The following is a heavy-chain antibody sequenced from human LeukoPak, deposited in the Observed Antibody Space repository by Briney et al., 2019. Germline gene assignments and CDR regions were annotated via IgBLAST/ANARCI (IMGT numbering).Heavy chain of an antibody. V-gene: IGHV1-18*01. CDR3: ARDPRLSSEDYFDSSGYWVPFGS. J-gene: IGHJ4*02. CDR2: ISAYNGNT. D-gene: IGHD3-22*01. Sequence: ASVKVSCKTSGYTFTSYGISWVRQAPGQGLEWMGWISAYNGNTNYAQKLQGRVTMTTDTSTSTAYMELRSLRSDDTAVYYCARDPRLSSEDYFDSSGYWVPFGSWGQGTLVTVSS. CDR1: GYTFTSYG.